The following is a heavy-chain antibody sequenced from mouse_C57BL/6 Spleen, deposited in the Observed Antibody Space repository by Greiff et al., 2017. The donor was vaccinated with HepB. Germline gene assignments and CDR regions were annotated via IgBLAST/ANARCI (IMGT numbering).Heavy chain of an antibody. J-gene: IGHJ1*03. D-gene: IGHD2-5*01. Sequence: VQLQQSGPELVKPGASVKISYMHWVKQSSEKSLEWIGEINPSTGGTSYNQKFKGKATLTVDKSSSTAYMQLKSLTSEDSAVYYCARDYSKFWYFDVWGTGTTVTVSS. V-gene: IGHV1-43*01. CDR3: ARDYSKFWYFDV. CDR2: INPSTGGT.